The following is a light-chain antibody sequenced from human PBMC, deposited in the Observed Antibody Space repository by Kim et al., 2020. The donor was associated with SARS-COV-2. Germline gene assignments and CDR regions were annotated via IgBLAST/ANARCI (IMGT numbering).Light chain of an antibody. V-gene: IGLV3-27*01. J-gene: IGLJ2*01. Sequence: SLAPGQTARSPVSGYVLVKVDVRGVQQKPDRAPGLVIYKDSQRPSGSPDRFSGSSSGATVTLTISGAQVEDEADYYCYSAADNNLVFGGGTQLTVL. CDR2: KDS. CDR3: YSAADNNLV. CDR1: VLVKVD.